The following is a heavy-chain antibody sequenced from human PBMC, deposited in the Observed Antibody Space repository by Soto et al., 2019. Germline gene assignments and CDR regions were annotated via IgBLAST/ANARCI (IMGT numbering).Heavy chain of an antibody. V-gene: IGHV1-69*02. Sequence: SVKVSCKASGGTFSSYTISWVRQAPGQGLEWMGRIIPILGIANYAQKFQGRVTITADKSTSTAYMELSSLRSEDTAVYYCARVRGQWLVEDDAFDIWGQGTMVTVSS. J-gene: IGHJ3*02. CDR2: IIPILGIA. CDR1: GGTFSSYT. D-gene: IGHD6-19*01. CDR3: ARVRGQWLVEDDAFDI.